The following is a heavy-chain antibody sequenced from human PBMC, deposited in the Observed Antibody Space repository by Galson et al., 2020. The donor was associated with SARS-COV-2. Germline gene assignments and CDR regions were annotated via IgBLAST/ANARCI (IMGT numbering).Heavy chain of an antibody. V-gene: IGHV4-39*07. CDR2: IYYSGST. CDR1: GGSISSCCYY. CDR3: ARAERLAAAERIFDY. D-gene: IGHD6-13*01. Sequence: SETLSLTCTVSGGSISSCCYYWGWIRQPPGKGLDWIGSIYYSGSTYYNPSLKSRVTISVDTSKNQFSLKLSSVTAADTAVYYCARAERLAAAERIFDYWGQGTLVTVSS. J-gene: IGHJ4*02.